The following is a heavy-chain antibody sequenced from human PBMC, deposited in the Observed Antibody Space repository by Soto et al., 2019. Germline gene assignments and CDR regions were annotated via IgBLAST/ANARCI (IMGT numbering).Heavy chain of an antibody. CDR1: GFTFSNYW. D-gene: IGHD1-26*01. CDR3: ARVAVGAYWFDP. V-gene: IGHV3-74*01. J-gene: IGHJ5*02. Sequence: EVQLVESGGGLVQPGGSLRLSCAASGFTFSNYWMHWVRQAPGKGLVWVSRINTDGTTITYADSVKGRFTISRDNAQNTLYLQMNSLSDEYTAVYYWARVAVGAYWFDPWGQGTLVTVSS. CDR2: INTDGTTI.